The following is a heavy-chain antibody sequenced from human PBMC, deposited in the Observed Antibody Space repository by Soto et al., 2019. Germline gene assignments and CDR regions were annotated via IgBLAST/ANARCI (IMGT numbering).Heavy chain of an antibody. J-gene: IGHJ4*02. Sequence: EVQLLESGGGLVQPGGSLRLSCAASGFTFSSYAMSWVRQAPGKGLDWVSAMSGSGGSTYYADSVTGRFTISRDNSKNTLYLHMNSLRAEDTAVYSCAKRTVVVAATWGFGYWGQGALVTVSS. CDR1: GFTFSSYA. D-gene: IGHD2-15*01. CDR3: AKRTVVVAATWGFGY. V-gene: IGHV3-23*01. CDR2: MSGSGGST.